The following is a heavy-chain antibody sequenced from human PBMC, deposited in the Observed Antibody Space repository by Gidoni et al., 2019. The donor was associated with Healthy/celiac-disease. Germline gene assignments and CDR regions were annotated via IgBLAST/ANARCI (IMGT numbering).Heavy chain of an antibody. J-gene: IGHJ6*02. CDR3: ARNTMVRGVMDLYYYYGMDV. V-gene: IGHV4-39*01. Sequence: QLQLQESGPGLVKPSETLSLTCTVSAGSISSSSYYWGWIRQPPGKGLEWIGSIYYSGTTYYNPYLKSRVTISVDTSKNQCSLKLSSVTAADTAVYYCARNTMVRGVMDLYYYYGMDVWGQGTTVTVSS. CDR2: IYYSGTT. D-gene: IGHD3-10*01. CDR1: AGSISSSSYY.